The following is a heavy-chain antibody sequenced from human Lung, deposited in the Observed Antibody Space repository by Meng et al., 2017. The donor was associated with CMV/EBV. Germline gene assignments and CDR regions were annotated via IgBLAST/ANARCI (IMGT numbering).Heavy chain of an antibody. V-gene: IGHV3-9*01. D-gene: IGHD5-18*01. CDR3: AKDTGGYSYGYNAFDI. CDR2: ISWNSGSI. Sequence: SLKISCAASGFTFDDYAMHWVRQAPGKGLEWVSGISWNSGSIGYADSVKGRFTISRDNAKNSLYLQMNSLRAEDTALYYCAKDTGGYSYGYNAFDIWGQGTXVTVSS. CDR1: GFTFDDYA. J-gene: IGHJ3*02.